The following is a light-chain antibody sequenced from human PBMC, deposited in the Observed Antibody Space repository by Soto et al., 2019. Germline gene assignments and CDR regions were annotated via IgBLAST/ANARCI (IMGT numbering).Light chain of an antibody. CDR1: SSDVGGYNY. V-gene: IGLV2-11*01. CDR2: DVS. Sequence: QSALTQPASVSGAPGQSVTISCPGTSSDVGGYNYVSWYQQHPGKAPKLMIYDVSKRPSGVPDRFSGSKSGNTASLTISGLQAEDEADYFCCSYAGSFAYVFGTGTKVTVL. CDR3: CSYAGSFAYV. J-gene: IGLJ1*01.